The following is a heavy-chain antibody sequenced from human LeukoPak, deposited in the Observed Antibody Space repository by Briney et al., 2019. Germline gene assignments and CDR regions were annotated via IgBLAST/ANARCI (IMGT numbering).Heavy chain of an antibody. Sequence: GASVKVSCKASGHTFTGYYIHWVRQAPGQGLEWMGWINPNSGGTNYAQKFQDRVTMTRDTSISTAYMELSRLRSDDTAVYYCARGKSTSGWEPFDYWGQGTLVTVSS. J-gene: IGHJ4*02. CDR3: ARGKSTSGWEPFDY. CDR1: GHTFTGYY. CDR2: INPNSGGT. D-gene: IGHD6-19*01. V-gene: IGHV1-2*02.